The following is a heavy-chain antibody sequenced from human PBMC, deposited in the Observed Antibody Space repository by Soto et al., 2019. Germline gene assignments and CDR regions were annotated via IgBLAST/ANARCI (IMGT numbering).Heavy chain of an antibody. J-gene: IGHJ6*02. V-gene: IGHV1-18*04. Sequence: ASVKVSCKASGYTFTSYGISWVRQAPGQGLEWMGWISAYNGNTNYAQKLQGRVTMTTDTSTSTAYMELRSLRSDDTAVYYCARAAASIAARNYYYGMDVWGQGTTVTVSS. CDR1: GYTFTSYG. CDR3: ARAAASIAARNYYYGMDV. CDR2: ISAYNGNT. D-gene: IGHD6-6*01.